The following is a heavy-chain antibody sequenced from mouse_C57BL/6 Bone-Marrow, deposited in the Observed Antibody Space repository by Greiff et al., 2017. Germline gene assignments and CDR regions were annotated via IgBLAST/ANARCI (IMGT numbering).Heavy chain of an antibody. CDR1: GYAFTNYL. CDR3: ARDCPYYYGSSGAMDY. D-gene: IGHD1-1*01. V-gene: IGHV1-54*01. Sequence: QVQLQQSGAELVRPGTSVKVSCKASGYAFTNYLIEWVKQRPGQGLEWIGVINPGSGGTNYNEKFKGKATLTADKSSSTAYMQRSSLTSEDSAVYFCARDCPYYYGSSGAMDYWGQGTSVTVSS. J-gene: IGHJ4*01. CDR2: INPGSGGT.